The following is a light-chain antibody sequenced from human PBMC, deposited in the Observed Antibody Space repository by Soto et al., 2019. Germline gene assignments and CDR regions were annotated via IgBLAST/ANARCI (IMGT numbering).Light chain of an antibody. CDR3: CSYAGSNVYV. Sequence: QSVLTQPPSASGTPGQRVTISCSGSSSNIGSNTVNWYQQLPGTAPKLLIYTNDRRPSGVPDRFSGSKSGTSASLAISGLQSEDEADYYCCSYAGSNVYVFGTGTQLTVL. CDR2: TND. CDR1: SSNIGSNT. J-gene: IGLJ1*01. V-gene: IGLV1-44*01.